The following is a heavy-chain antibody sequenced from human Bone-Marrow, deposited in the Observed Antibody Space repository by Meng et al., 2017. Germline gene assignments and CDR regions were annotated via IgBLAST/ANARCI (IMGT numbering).Heavy chain of an antibody. Sequence: VQLEESGRGLVTPSGTLSLTCAVSGGSISSPNWWSWVRQPPGRGLEWIGEIYHSGSTTYNPSLLSRVTISVDKSKNQFSLKLSSVTAADTAIYYCARVIYRPSGHNYFDPWGQGTLVTVSS. D-gene: IGHD1-26*01. CDR2: IYHSGST. CDR3: ARVIYRPSGHNYFDP. J-gene: IGHJ5*02. CDR1: GGSISSPNW. V-gene: IGHV4-4*02.